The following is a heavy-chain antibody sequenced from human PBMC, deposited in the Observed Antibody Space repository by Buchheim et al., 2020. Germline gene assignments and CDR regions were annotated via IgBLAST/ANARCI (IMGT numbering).Heavy chain of an antibody. V-gene: IGHV3-33*01. CDR1: GFTFSSYG. J-gene: IGHJ6*02. Sequence: QVQLVESGGGVVQPGRSLRLSCAASGFTFSSYGMHWVRQAPGKGLEWVAVIWYDGSNKYYADSVKGRFTISRDNSKNTLYLQMNSLRAEDTAVYYCARDHLRYYDFWSGYFSHYHYGMDVWGQGTT. CDR2: IWYDGSNK. D-gene: IGHD3-3*01. CDR3: ARDHLRYYDFWSGYFSHYHYGMDV.